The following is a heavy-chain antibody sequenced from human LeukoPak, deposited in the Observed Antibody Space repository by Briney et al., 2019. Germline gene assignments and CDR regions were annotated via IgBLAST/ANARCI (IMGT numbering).Heavy chain of an antibody. CDR3: ARISSGSSWYWFDP. V-gene: IGHV4-4*07. Sequence: PSETLSLTCTVSGDSISNNYWSWIRQPAGQGLEWIGRVYSDGVTRYNPSLKSRVTTSVDMSNNRFSLTLNSATAADTAVYYCARISSGSSWYWFDPWGQGTLVTVSS. CDR1: GDSISNNY. CDR2: VYSDGVT. J-gene: IGHJ5*02. D-gene: IGHD6-13*01.